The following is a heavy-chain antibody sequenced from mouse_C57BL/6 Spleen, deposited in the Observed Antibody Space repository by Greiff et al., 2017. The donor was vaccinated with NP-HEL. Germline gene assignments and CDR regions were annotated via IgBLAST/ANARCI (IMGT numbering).Heavy chain of an antibody. V-gene: IGHV1-80*01. Sequence: VNVVESGAELVKPGASVKISCKASGYAFSSYWMNWVKQRPGKGLEWIGQIYPGDGDTNYNGKFKGKATLTADKSSSTAYMQLSSLTSEDSAVYFCARWDYDYDDAMDYWGQGTSVTVSS. D-gene: IGHD2-4*01. CDR2: IYPGDGDT. CDR1: GYAFSSYW. J-gene: IGHJ4*01. CDR3: ARWDYDYDDAMDY.